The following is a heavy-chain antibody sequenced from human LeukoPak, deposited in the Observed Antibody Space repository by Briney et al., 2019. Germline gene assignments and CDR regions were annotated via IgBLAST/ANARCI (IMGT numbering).Heavy chain of an antibody. D-gene: IGHD3-22*01. V-gene: IGHV1-69*04. CDR3: ARAEGSSGTFDY. J-gene: IGHJ4*02. Sequence: SVKVSCKASGGTFSSYAISWVRQAPGQGLEWMGRIIPIFGIANYAQKFQGRVMITADKSTSTAYMELSSLRSEDTAVYYCARAEGSSGTFDYWGQGTLVTVSS. CDR2: IIPIFGIA. CDR1: GGTFSSYA.